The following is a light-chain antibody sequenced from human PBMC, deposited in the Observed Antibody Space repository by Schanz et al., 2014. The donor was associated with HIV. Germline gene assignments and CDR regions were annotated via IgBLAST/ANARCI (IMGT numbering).Light chain of an antibody. Sequence: QSALTQPPSASGSPGQSVTISCTGTSSDVGGYNFVSWYQHHPGKAPKLMIYEVIKRPSGVPDRFSGSGSGTSASLAISGLQSEDEADYYCAGWDDSLNVWVFGGGTKLTVL. J-gene: IGLJ3*02. CDR3: AGWDDSLNVWV. CDR2: EVI. V-gene: IGLV2-8*01. CDR1: SSDVGGYNF.